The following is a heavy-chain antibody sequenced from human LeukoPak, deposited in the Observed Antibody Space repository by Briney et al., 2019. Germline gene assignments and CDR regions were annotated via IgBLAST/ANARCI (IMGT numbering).Heavy chain of an antibody. CDR1: GYTFTSYY. CDR2: INPSGGST. Sequence: GASVKVSCKACGYTFTSYYMHCVRQVPGQGLEWMGIINPSGGSTSYAQKFQGRVTMTRDMSTSTVYMELSSLRSEDTAVYYCARSRQWLDSDAFDIWGQGTMVTVSS. J-gene: IGHJ3*02. CDR3: ARSRQWLDSDAFDI. D-gene: IGHD6-19*01. V-gene: IGHV1-46*01.